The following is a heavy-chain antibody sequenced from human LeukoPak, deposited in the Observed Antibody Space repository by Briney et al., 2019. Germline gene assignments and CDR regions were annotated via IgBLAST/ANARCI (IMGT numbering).Heavy chain of an antibody. J-gene: IGHJ4*02. CDR1: GGSISSYY. D-gene: IGHD6-13*01. CDR3: ARGVYIAAAQYGY. Sequence: SETLSLICTVSGGSISSYYWNWIRQPPGKGLEWIGYIYYSGTTNYTPSLKSRVTISVDKSKHQFSLNLSSVTAADTAVYYCARGVYIAAAQYGYWGQGTLVTVSS. V-gene: IGHV4-59*01. CDR2: IYYSGTT.